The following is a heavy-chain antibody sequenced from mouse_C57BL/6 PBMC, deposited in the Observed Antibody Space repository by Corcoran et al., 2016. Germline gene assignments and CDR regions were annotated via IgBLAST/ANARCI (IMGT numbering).Heavy chain of an antibody. CDR2: IYPGDGDT. J-gene: IGHJ1*03. Sequence: QVQLQQSGAELVKPGASVKISCKASGYAFSSYWMNWVKQRPGKGLEWIGQIYPGDGDTNYNGKFKGKATLTADKSSSTAYMQLSSLTSEDSAVYFCARSYYGSSYCWYFDVWGTGTTVTVSS. CDR1: GYAFSSYW. V-gene: IGHV1-80*01. CDR3: ARSYYGSSYCWYFDV. D-gene: IGHD1-1*01.